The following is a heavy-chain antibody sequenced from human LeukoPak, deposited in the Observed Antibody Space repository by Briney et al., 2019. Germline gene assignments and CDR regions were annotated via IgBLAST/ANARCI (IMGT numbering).Heavy chain of an antibody. Sequence: GRSLRLSCAASGFTFSSYGMHGVSQAPGKGLEWVAGISYDGSNKYYADSVKGRFAISRDNSKNTLYPQMNSLRAEDTAVYYCAKLPRNRGIFDYGGQGTLVTVSS. CDR3: AKLPRNRGIFDY. J-gene: IGHJ4*02. CDR1: GFTFSSYG. CDR2: ISYDGSNK. V-gene: IGHV3-30*18. D-gene: IGHD1-26*01.